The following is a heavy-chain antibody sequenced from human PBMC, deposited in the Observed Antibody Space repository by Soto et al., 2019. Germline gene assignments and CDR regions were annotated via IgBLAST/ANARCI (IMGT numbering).Heavy chain of an antibody. CDR3: AASRAYDSSVYSGLDYGMDV. Sequence: EVQLVESGGDLVQPGRSLRLSCAASGFTFDDYAVHWVRQVPGKGLQWVSGLSWNGVTIGYAASVKGRFTISRDNAKNSLYLQSTGLGTDDTAFYYGAASRAYDSSVYSGLDYGMDVWGLWTRVNVS. CDR2: LSWNGVTI. CDR1: GFTFDDYA. J-gene: IGHJ6*02. D-gene: IGHD3-22*01. V-gene: IGHV3-9*01.